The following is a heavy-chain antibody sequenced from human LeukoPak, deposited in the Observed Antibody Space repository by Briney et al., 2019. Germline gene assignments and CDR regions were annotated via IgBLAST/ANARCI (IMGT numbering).Heavy chain of an antibody. CDR2: IYPGDSDT. V-gene: IGHV5-51*01. CDR3: ARITMVRGVIIPPNDY. D-gene: IGHD3-10*01. CDR1: GYSFTSYW. Sequence: GESLQISCKGSGYSFTSYWIGWVRQMPGEGVEWMGIIYPGDSDTRYSPSFQGQVTISADKSISTAYLQWSSLKASDTAMYYCARITMVRGVIIPPNDYWGQGTLVTVSS. J-gene: IGHJ4*02.